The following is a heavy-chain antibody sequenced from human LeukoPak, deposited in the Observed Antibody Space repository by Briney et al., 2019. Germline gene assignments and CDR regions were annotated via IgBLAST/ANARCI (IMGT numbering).Heavy chain of an antibody. CDR2: ISSSSSYI. CDR3: ARDRRYFDTGGLGGPDY. D-gene: IGHD2-8*02. Sequence: PGGSLRLSCAASGFTFSSYWMSWVRQAPGKGLERVSSISSSSSYIYYADSMKGRFTISRDNAENSLYLQMNNLRAEDTAVYYCARDRRYFDTGGLGGPDYWGQGTLVTVSS. CDR1: GFTFSSYW. V-gene: IGHV3-21*01. J-gene: IGHJ4*02.